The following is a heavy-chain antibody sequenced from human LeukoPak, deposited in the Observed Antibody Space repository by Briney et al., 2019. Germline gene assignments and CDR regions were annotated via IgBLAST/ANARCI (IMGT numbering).Heavy chain of an antibody. CDR1: GYTFTGYY. Sequence: ASVKVSCKASGYTFTGYYMHWVRQAPGQGLEWMGWINPNSGGTNYAQKFQGWVTMTRDTSISTAYMELSRLRSDDTAVYYCARGLSGFGELIGTWGQGTLVTVSS. CDR2: INPNSGGT. D-gene: IGHD3-10*01. V-gene: IGHV1-2*04. CDR3: ARGLSGFGELIGT. J-gene: IGHJ4*02.